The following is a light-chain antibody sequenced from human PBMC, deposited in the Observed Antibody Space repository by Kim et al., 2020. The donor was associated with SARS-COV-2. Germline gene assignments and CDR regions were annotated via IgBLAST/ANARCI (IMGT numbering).Light chain of an antibody. J-gene: IGKJ1*01. Sequence: SVAPGERVTLSCRASQSVSSKLAWYQQKPGQGPRLLIYNASTRATGIPAGFSGSGSGTEFTLTISRLQSEDFAVYYCHHYYNWPRTFGQGTKLEI. V-gene: IGKV3-15*01. CDR2: NAS. CDR3: HHYYNWPRT. CDR1: QSVSSK.